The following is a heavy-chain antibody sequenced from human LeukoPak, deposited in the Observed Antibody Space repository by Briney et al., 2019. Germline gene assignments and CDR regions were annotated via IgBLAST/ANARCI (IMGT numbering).Heavy chain of an antibody. J-gene: IGHJ3*02. Sequence: SVKVSCKSSAGTFSSYAISWVRQAPGQGLEWMGGIIPIFGTANYAQKFQGRVTITADESTGTAYMELSSLRSEDTAVYYCARLKAFDIWGQGTMVTVSS. CDR1: AGTFSSYA. CDR3: ARLKAFDI. CDR2: IIPIFGTA. V-gene: IGHV1-69*13. D-gene: IGHD3-16*01.